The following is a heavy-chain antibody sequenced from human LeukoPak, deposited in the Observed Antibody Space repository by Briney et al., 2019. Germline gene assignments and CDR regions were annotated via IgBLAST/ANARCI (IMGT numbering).Heavy chain of an antibody. CDR2: ISSSSSYI. J-gene: IGHJ4*02. CDR1: GFTFSSYA. V-gene: IGHV3-21*01. Sequence: PGGSLRLSCAASGFTFSSYAMHWVRQAPGKGLEWVSSISSSSSYIYYADSVKGRFTISRDNAKNSLYLQMNSLRAEDTAVYYCARNRRVTTDPYDYWGQGTLVTVSS. D-gene: IGHD4-11*01. CDR3: ARNRRVTTDPYDY.